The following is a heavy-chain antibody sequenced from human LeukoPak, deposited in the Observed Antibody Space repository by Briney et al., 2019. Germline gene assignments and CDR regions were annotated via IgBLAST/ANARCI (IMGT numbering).Heavy chain of an antibody. CDR2: IKSKTDGGTT. J-gene: IGHJ5*02. D-gene: IGHD6-6*01. V-gene: IGHV3-15*01. CDR1: GFTLSNAW. Sequence: PGASLRLSCAASGFTLSNAWMSWVRQAPGKGLGWVGRIKSKTDGGTTDYAAPVKGRFTISRDDSKNTLYLQMNSLKTEDTAVYYCTTVGYSSSFWFDPWGQGTLVTVSS. CDR3: TTVGYSSSFWFDP.